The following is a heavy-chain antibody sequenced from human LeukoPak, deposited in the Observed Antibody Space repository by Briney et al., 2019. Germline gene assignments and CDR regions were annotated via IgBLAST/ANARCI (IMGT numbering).Heavy chain of an antibody. CDR3: ARGDRDLLDYYYYMDV. Sequence: SGGSLRLSCVASGFNFGGYSMGRVRQAPGKGLEWVTYMNEYGSDIFYVDSVKGRFTISRDNAKNSLYLQMNSLRVEDTAVYYCARGDRDLLDYYYYMDVWGKGTTVTISS. CDR2: MNEYGSDI. CDR1: GFNFGGYS. V-gene: IGHV3-7*01. D-gene: IGHD3-3*01. J-gene: IGHJ6*03.